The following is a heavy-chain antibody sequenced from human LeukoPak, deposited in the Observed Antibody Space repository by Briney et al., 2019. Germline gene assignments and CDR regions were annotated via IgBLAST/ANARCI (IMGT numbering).Heavy chain of an antibody. Sequence: PSETLSLTCTVSGGSISSSSYYWGWIRQPPGKGLEWIGSIYYSGSTNYNPSLKSRVTISVDKSKNQFSLKLSSVTAADTAVYYCASGQSSGFYFDSWGQGTLVTVSS. CDR1: GGSISSSSYY. J-gene: IGHJ4*02. D-gene: IGHD3-22*01. CDR2: IYYSGST. CDR3: ASGQSSGFYFDS. V-gene: IGHV4-39*07.